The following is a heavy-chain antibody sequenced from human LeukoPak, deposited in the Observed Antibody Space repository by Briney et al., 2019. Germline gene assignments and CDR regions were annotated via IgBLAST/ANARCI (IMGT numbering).Heavy chain of an antibody. Sequence: GGSLRLSCAASGFTFSSYGMHWVRQAPGKGLEWVAVISYDGSNKYYADSVKGRFTISRDNSKNTLYLQMNSLRAEDTAVYYCAREPDTVEDAFDIWGQGTMVTVSS. CDR2: ISYDGSNK. V-gene: IGHV3-30*03. CDR1: GFTFSSYG. D-gene: IGHD4-23*01. CDR3: AREPDTVEDAFDI. J-gene: IGHJ3*02.